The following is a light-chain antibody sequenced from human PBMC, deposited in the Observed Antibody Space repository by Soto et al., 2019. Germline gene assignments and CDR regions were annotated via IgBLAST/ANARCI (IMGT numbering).Light chain of an antibody. Sequence: QSALTQPASVSGSPGQSITISCTGTSRDIGNYNLVSWYQQHPGKAPKLIIYEGSKRPSGVSKRFSASKSGNTASLTISGLQDEDGADYYCCSFAGSTPSFGGGTKLTVL. CDR2: EGS. V-gene: IGLV2-23*01. CDR3: CSFAGSTPS. CDR1: SRDIGNYNL. J-gene: IGLJ2*01.